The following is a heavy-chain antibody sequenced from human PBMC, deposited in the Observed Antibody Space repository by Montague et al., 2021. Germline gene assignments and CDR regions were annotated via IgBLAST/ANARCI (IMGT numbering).Heavy chain of an antibody. V-gene: IGHV4-39*07. CDR2: KYYSGNS. J-gene: IGHJ5*02. CDR3: ARVFSSWYVGWFDL. CDR1: GASITGNIYY. Sequence: SETLSLTCTVSGASITGNIYYWGWIRQSKGKDLVWIGSKYYSGNSFYQPSLKSRITMAVDTSKNQFSLKLSSVTAADTAIYYCARVFSSWYVGWFDLWGQGTLVTVSS. D-gene: IGHD6-13*01.